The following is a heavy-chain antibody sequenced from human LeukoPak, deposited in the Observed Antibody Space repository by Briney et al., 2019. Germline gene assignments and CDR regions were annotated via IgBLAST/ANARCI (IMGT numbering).Heavy chain of an antibody. V-gene: IGHV4-30-2*01. CDR2: IYHSGST. J-gene: IGHJ3*02. Sequence: SQTLSLTCAVSGGSIESGGYSWSWIRQPPGKGLEWIGYIYHSGSTYYNPSLKSRVTISVDRSKNQFSLKLSSVTAADTAVYYCARGSTVVASHDAFDIWGQGTMVTVSS. CDR3: ARGSTVVASHDAFDI. CDR1: GGSIESGGYS. D-gene: IGHD4-23*01.